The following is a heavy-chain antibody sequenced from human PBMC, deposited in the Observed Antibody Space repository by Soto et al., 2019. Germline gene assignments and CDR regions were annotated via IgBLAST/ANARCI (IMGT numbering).Heavy chain of an antibody. CDR3: ARDKISGLFDY. J-gene: IGHJ4*02. CDR1: GGSFSGYY. Sequence: SETLSFTCAVYGGSFSGYYWTWIRQTQGTGLEWSGEINYSGSTNYNPSHKSRLTLSVDTSKNQFSLKLISVFDADTAVYYCARDKISGLFDYWGQGILVNV. V-gene: IGHV4-34*01. CDR2: INYSGST.